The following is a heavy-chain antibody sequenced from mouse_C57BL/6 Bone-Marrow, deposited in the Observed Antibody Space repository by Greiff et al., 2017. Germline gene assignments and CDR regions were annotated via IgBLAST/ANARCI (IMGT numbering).Heavy chain of an antibody. CDR1: GFTFSSYT. J-gene: IGHJ1*03. Sequence: DVQLVESGGGLVKPGGSLKLSCAASGFTFSSYTMSWVRQTPEKRLQWVAAISGGGGNTYYPDSVKGRFTIYRDNAKNILYLQMSSLRSGDTALYYCSRQVTTVLATKYFDVWGTGTTVTVSS. D-gene: IGHD1-1*01. CDR2: ISGGGGNT. CDR3: SRQVTTVLATKYFDV. V-gene: IGHV5-9*01.